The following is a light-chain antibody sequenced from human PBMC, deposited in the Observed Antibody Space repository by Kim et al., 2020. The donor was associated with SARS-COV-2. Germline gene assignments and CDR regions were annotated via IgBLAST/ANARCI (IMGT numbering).Light chain of an antibody. V-gene: IGLV2-23*02. CDR3: CTYAGSTPWV. J-gene: IGLJ3*02. CDR2: GVP. CDR1: ISDVGSYNL. Sequence: SLTISSPPPISDVGSYNLLPWYHHHPGKAPTLMLYGVPTRPSGFSHRFSGSKSGNTASLTISGLQAEDEADYYCCTYAGSTPWVFGGGTQLTVL.